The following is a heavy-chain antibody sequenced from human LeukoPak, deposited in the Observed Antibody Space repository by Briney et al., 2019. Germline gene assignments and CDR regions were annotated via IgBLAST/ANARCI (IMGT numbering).Heavy chain of an antibody. D-gene: IGHD3-3*01. CDR2: IIPIFGTA. CDR3: ARGRTFSPTYYDFWSGDNYDFDY. V-gene: IGHV1-69*05. J-gene: IGHJ4*02. Sequence: GSSVKVSCKASGGTFSSYAISGVRQAPGQGLEWMGRIIPIFGTANYAQKFQGRVTITTDESTSTAYMELSSLRSEDTAVYYCARGRTFSPTYYDFWSGDNYDFDYWGQGTLVTVSS. CDR1: GGTFSSYA.